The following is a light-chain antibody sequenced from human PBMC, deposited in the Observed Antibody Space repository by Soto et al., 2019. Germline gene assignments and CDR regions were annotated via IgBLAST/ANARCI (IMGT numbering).Light chain of an antibody. CDR3: QQYNTYSEWT. CDR1: QSISSW. Sequence: DIHMTQSPSTLSASVGDRVTITCRASQSISSWLAWYQQKPGKAPKLLIYKASSLQSGVPSRFSGSGSGTEFTLTISSLQPDDFATYYCQQYNTYSEWTFGQGTKVDI. V-gene: IGKV1-5*03. CDR2: KAS. J-gene: IGKJ1*01.